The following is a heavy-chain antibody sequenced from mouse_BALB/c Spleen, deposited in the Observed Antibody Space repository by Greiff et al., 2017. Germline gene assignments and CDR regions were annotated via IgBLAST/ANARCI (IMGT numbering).Heavy chain of an antibody. CDR1: GYTFTSYY. CDR3: TRMDSDYAMDY. Sequence: VQLQQSGAELVKPGASVKLSCKASGYTFTSYYMYWVKQRPGQGLEWIGEINPSNGGTNFNEKFKSKATLTVDKSSSTAYMQLSSLTSEDSAVYYCTRMDSDYAMDYWGQGTSVTVSS. D-gene: IGHD2-12*01. CDR2: INPSNGGT. J-gene: IGHJ4*01. V-gene: IGHV1S81*02.